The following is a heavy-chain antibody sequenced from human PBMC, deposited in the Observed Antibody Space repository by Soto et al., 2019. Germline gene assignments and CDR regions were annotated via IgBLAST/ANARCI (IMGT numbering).Heavy chain of an antibody. J-gene: IGHJ4*01. V-gene: IGHV2-26*01. CDR3: ARKYCSDCIYWPDY. CDR1: EFSLSNARMG. CDR2: IFSNDEK. Sequence: SGPRLVNPTETLTLTCTVSEFSLSNARMGVTWIRQPPGKALEWLAHIFSNDEKSYSTSLKSRLTISKDTSNSQVVLTTTNMVPLDIDTYCCARKYCSDCIYWPDYWGQGTLVTVSS. D-gene: IGHD2-15*01.